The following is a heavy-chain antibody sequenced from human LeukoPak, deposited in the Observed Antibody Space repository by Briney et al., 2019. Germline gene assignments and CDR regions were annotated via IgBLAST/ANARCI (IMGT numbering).Heavy chain of an antibody. CDR2: INPNSGGT. D-gene: IGHD1-14*01. CDR1: GGTFIRYD. V-gene: IGHV1-2*02. J-gene: IGHJ6*03. Sequence: ASVKVSCKASGGTFIRYDISWVRQAPGQGLEWMGWINPNSGGTNYAQKFQGRVTMTRDTSISTAYMELSRLRSDDTAVYYCASVGRINFYYMDVWGKGTTVTVSS. CDR3: ASVGRINFYYMDV.